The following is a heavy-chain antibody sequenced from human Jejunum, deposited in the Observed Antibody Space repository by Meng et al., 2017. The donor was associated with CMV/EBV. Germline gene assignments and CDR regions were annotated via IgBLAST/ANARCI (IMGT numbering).Heavy chain of an antibody. J-gene: IGHJ3*01. D-gene: IGHD3-10*02. CDR3: VRGSLFSA. Sequence: SCAAPGFTFNSYEMHWVRQPTGRGLEWVSGTGTDGETYYADSVKGRFTVSRENAKNSFYLQMNSLTAGDTALYFCVRGSLFSAWGQGTMVTVSS. CDR1: GFTFNSYE. CDR2: TGTDGET. V-gene: IGHV3-13*01.